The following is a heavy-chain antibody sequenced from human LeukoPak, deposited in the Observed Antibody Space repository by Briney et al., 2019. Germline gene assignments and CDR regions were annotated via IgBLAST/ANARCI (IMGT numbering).Heavy chain of an antibody. D-gene: IGHD6-13*01. CDR2: INSDTGDT. Sequence: ASVKVSCKASGYSFSDYYVHWARQAPGQGLEWVGWINSDTGDTNSAPKFRGRVTMTRDTSINTLYMEMNRLTSDDTAVYYCARDRAAVGSHNWFDPWGQGTLVTVSS. CDR3: ARDRAAVGSHNWFDP. CDR1: GYSFSDYY. J-gene: IGHJ5*02. V-gene: IGHV1-2*02.